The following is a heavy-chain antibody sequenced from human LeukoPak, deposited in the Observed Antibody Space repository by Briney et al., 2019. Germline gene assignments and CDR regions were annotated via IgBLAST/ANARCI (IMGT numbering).Heavy chain of an antibody. J-gene: IGHJ4*02. V-gene: IGHV4-59*01. CDR2: IYYSGST. Sequence: PSETLSLTCTVSGGSISSYYWSWIRQPAGKGLEWIGYIYYSGSTNYNPSLKSRVTISVDTSKNQLSLKLSSVTAADTAVYYCAREVVAAAGTVDYWGQGTLVTVSS. D-gene: IGHD6-13*01. CDR3: AREVVAAAGTVDY. CDR1: GGSISSYY.